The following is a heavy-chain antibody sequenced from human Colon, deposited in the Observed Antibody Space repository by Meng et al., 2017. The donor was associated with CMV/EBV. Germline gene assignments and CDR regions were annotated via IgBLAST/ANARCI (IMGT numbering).Heavy chain of an antibody. Sequence: FSSYAIKWVRQAPGQGLEWMGWINTNTGNPTNAQGFTGRFVFSLDTSVSTAYLQISSLKAEDTAVYYCARGGSCSGGTCYFSVPFDYWGQGTLVTVSS. D-gene: IGHD2-15*01. J-gene: IGHJ4*02. CDR1: FSSYA. CDR3: ARGGSCSGGTCYFSVPFDY. V-gene: IGHV7-4-1*02. CDR2: INTNTGNP.